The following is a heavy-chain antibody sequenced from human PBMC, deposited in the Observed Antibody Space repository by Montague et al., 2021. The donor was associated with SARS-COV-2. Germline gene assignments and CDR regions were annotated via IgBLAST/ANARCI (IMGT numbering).Heavy chain of an antibody. D-gene: IGHD1-1*01. CDR3: VRDHDQVFDY. V-gene: IGHV6-1*01. CDR1: GDSVSTKLSA. J-gene: IGHJ4*02. CDR2: TYYRSNWSH. Sequence: CAISGDSVSTKLSAWNWIRQSPSRGLEWLGRTYYRSNWSHDYAPSVKSRIIVNPDTSKNQFSLQLNSVTPEDTAVYYCVRDHDQVFDYWGEGTLVTVS.